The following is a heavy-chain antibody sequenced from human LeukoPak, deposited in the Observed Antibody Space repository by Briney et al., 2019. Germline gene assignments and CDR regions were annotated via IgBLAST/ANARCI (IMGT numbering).Heavy chain of an antibody. CDR1: GGSINGYY. V-gene: IGHV4-59*08. CDR2: IYYTGNT. Sequence: TSETLSLTCTISGGSINGYYWTWIRQPPGKGLDYIGYIYYTGNTEYNPSLKSRVTISVDMSQNQFSLKLSSVTAADTAVYYCARDTSSVVVVPATRGKGNWFDPWGQGTLVTVSS. J-gene: IGHJ5*02. CDR3: ARDTSSVVVVPATRGKGNWFDP. D-gene: IGHD2-15*01.